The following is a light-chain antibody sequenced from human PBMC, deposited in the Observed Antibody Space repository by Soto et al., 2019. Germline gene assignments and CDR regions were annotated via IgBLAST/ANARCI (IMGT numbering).Light chain of an antibody. CDR3: NSYTTSSTYV. Sequence: QSALTQPASVSGSPGQSITISCTGTSSDVGRYNYVFWYQHHPGKAPKLIFYDVSNRPSGVSERFSVSKSGYTASLTISGLQAEDEADYYCNSYTTSSTYVFGTGTKLTVL. CDR1: SSDVGRYNY. J-gene: IGLJ1*01. CDR2: DVS. V-gene: IGLV2-14*03.